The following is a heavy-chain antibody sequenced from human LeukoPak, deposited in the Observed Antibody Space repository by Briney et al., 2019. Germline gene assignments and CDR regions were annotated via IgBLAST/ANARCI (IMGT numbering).Heavy chain of an antibody. D-gene: IGHD6-13*01. CDR1: GGSISSYY. J-gene: IGHJ6*03. CDR3: ARDRVAAACIYYYMDV. V-gene: IGHV4-4*07. CDR2: IYTSGST. Sequence: PSETLSLTCTVSGGSISSYYWSWIRQPAGKGLEWIGRIYTSGSTNYNPSLKSRVTMSVDTSKDQFSLKLSSVTAADTAVYYCARDRVAAACIYYYMDVWGKGTTVTVSS.